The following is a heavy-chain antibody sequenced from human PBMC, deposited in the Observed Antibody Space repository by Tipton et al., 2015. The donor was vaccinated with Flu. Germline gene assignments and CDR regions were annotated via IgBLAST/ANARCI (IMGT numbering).Heavy chain of an antibody. CDR3: ARVGRGSYYFDY. J-gene: IGHJ4*02. CDR1: GYTFTAYH. V-gene: IGHV1-2*02. CDR2: INPDSGVT. Sequence: QLVQSGAEVKKPGASVKVSCKASGYTFTAYHLHWVRRAPGQGLEWMGWINPDSGVTNYAQKFQGRVTMTRDTSISTAYMELSGLISDDTAVYFCARVGRGSYYFDYWGQGALVTVSS. D-gene: IGHD3-10*01.